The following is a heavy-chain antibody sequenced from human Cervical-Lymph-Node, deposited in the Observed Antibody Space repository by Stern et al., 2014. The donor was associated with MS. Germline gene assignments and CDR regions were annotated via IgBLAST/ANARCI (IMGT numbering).Heavy chain of an antibody. CDR2: IYWDADK. J-gene: IGHJ3*01. V-gene: IGHV2-5*02. CDR1: GFSLNSAGVG. CDR3: AARGGFCGGGSCSSAGFDF. D-gene: IGHD2-15*01. Sequence: QVTLRESGPTLVKPTQTLTLTCALSGFSLNSAGVGVGWIRQPPGKALERLAAIYWDADKRHSPSLKTRLTITKDTSKNHVVLTLTNMDPMDTGTYYCAARGGFCGGGSCSSAGFDFWGQGTMVSVSS.